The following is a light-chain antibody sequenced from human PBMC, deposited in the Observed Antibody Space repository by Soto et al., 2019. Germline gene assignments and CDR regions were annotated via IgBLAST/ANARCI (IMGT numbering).Light chain of an antibody. CDR2: GAS. V-gene: IGKV3-15*01. CDR1: DGVGRS. J-gene: IGKJ1*01. Sequence: IVLAQSPVSLSLSPGERATLSCRSSDGVGRSLAWFQQRPGQAPRLLIYGASTRAADVPARFSGGGSGTEFTLTISSLQSEDFAVYYCQQYNDWPPHTFGQGTKVDIK. CDR3: QQYNDWPPHT.